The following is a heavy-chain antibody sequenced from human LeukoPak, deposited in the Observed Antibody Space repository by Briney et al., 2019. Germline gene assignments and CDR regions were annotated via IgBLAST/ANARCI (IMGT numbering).Heavy chain of an antibody. V-gene: IGHV3-11*04. Sequence: GGSLRLSCAASGFTFSDYYMSWIRQAPGKGLEWVSYISSSGSTVYYADSVKGRFTISRDNAKNSLYLQMNSLRAEDTAVYYCARVNYYDSSGSDYWGQGTLVTVSS. CDR2: ISSSGSTV. J-gene: IGHJ4*02. D-gene: IGHD3-22*01. CDR1: GFTFSDYY. CDR3: ARVNYYDSSGSDY.